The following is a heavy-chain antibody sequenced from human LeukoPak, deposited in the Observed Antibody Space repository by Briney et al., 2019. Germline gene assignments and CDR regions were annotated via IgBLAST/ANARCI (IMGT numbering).Heavy chain of an antibody. CDR1: GGSISNYY. J-gene: IGHJ3*02. Sequence: SETLSLTCTVSGGSISNYYWSWIRQPPGKGLEWIGYIYYSGSTNYNPSLRSRVTISLDTSRNQFSLKLNSVTAADTAVYYCAKSNGYGLVDIWGQGTMVTVSS. CDR3: AKSNGYGLVDI. D-gene: IGHD3-10*01. V-gene: IGHV4-59*12. CDR2: IYYSGST.